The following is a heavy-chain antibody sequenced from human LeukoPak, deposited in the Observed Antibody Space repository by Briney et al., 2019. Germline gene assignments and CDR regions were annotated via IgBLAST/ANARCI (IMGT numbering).Heavy chain of an antibody. CDR2: IDFEGVDK. J-gene: IGHJ4*02. Sequence: GGSLRLSCAASGFTFNNIGMHWVRHAPGKGLDFVSFIDFEGVDKYYADSVKGRFTISKDYSKATLYLQMNSLRPEDTAIYYCAKDLHGGYSSDYWGQGTLVTVSS. CDR3: AKDLHGGYSSDY. V-gene: IGHV3-30*02. D-gene: IGHD4-23*01. CDR1: GFTFNNIG.